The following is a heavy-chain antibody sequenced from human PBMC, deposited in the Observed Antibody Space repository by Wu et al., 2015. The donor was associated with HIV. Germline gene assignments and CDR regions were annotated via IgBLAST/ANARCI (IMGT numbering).Heavy chain of an antibody. CDR3: ARGQMSGIEFFPH. J-gene: IGHJ1*01. D-gene: IGHD3-3*01. CDR1: GYDFSRYY. CDR2: IDPATSTS. V-gene: IGHV1-46*01. Sequence: QVLLVQSGTEVKKPGASVKVSCKASGYDFSRYYLHWVRRAPGQGLEWMGIIDPATSTSNYAQKFHNRVTMTRDTSTNTVYMELASLTSDDTAVYYCARGQMSGIEFFPHWGQGTLVTVSS.